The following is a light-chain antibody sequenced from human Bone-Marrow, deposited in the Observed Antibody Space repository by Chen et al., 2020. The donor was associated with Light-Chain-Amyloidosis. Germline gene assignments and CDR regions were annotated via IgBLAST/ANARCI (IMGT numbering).Light chain of an antibody. Sequence: SYALTQPPSVSVSPGQTARITCSGDEVPTKKAYWYQQKPGQAPVLVIHRDTERPSGISERFSGSSSGTTATLTISGVQAEDEADYHWQSADSSGTYEVIFGGGTKLTVL. V-gene: IGLV3-25*03. CDR2: RDT. CDR1: EVPTKK. CDR3: QSADSSGTYEVI. J-gene: IGLJ2*01.